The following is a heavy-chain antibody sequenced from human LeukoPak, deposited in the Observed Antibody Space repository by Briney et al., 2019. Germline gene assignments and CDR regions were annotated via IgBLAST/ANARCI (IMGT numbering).Heavy chain of an antibody. CDR2: IVVGSGNT. CDR1: VFTFTSSA. V-gene: IGHV1-58*02. CDR3: AAVKSPYC. D-gene: IGHD2-15*01. Sequence: GASVKVSCKASVFTFTSSAMQWVRQARGQRLEWIGWIVVGSGNTNYAQKFQGRVTITRDMSTSTAYMELSSLRSEDTAVYYCAAVKSPYCWGQGTLVTVSS. J-gene: IGHJ4*02.